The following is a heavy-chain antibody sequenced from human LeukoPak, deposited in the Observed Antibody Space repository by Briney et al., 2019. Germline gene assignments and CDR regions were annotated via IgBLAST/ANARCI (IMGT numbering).Heavy chain of an antibody. V-gene: IGHV4-31*03. CDR2: IYYSGST. CDR3: ARTYYDSSGYSYYFDY. CDR1: GGSISSGGYY. Sequence: SQTLSLTCTVSGGSISSGGYYWSWIRQHPGKGLEWIGYIYYSGSTYCNPSLKSRVTISVDTSKNQFSLKLSSVTAADTAVYYCARTYYDSSGYSYYFDYWGQGTLVTVSS. J-gene: IGHJ4*02. D-gene: IGHD3-22*01.